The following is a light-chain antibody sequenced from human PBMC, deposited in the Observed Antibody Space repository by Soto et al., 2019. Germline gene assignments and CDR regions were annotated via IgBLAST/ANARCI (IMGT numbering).Light chain of an antibody. CDR2: RAS. CDR3: LQYHNLWA. J-gene: IGKJ1*01. CDR1: QNIYYN. V-gene: IGKV3-15*01. Sequence: ILMTQSPATVSVSPGESATLSCRACQNIYYNVAWYQQRPGQAPRLLIYRASTRAPGVPARFSGSGSGTEFTLTISSLQPEDFTVYSCLQYHNLWAFGQGTKVEI.